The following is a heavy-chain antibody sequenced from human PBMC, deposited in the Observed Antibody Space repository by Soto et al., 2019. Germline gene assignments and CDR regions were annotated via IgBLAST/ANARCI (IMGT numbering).Heavy chain of an antibody. J-gene: IGHJ6*02. CDR1: GYSFTNYW. Sequence: PGESLKISCKGSGYSFTNYWIAWVRQMPGKGLEWMGIINPGDSNTKYSPSFEGQVTFSADKSISTAYLQWSSLKASDTAMYDCGRHNRNYYGTDVWGQGTTVTVSS. V-gene: IGHV5-51*01. D-gene: IGHD3-22*01. CDR3: GRHNRNYYGTDV. CDR2: INPGDSNT.